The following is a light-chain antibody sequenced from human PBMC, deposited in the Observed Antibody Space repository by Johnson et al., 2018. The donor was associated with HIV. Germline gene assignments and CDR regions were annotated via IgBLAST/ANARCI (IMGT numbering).Light chain of an antibody. CDR2: DTY. CDR1: NSNIGNNY. Sequence: QSLLTQPPSVSAAPGQKVTISCSGSNSNIGNNYISWYQQLPRTAPKLLIYDTYKRPSGIPDRFSASKSGTSATLGITGLQTGDEADYYCGTWDSSLNAYVFGTGTKVTVL. J-gene: IGLJ1*01. V-gene: IGLV1-51*01. CDR3: GTWDSSLNAYV.